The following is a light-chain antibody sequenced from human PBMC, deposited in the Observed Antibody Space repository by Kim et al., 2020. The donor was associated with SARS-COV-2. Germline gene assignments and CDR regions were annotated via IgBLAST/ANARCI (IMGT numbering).Light chain of an antibody. CDR1: QSVSSSY. V-gene: IGKV3-20*01. Sequence: LSPGERATLSCRASQSVSSSYLAWYQQKPGQAPRLLIYGASSRATGIPDRFSGSVSGTDFTLIISRLEPEDFAVYYCQQYGSSPRTFGQGTKLEI. J-gene: IGKJ2*01. CDR3: QQYGSSPRT. CDR2: GAS.